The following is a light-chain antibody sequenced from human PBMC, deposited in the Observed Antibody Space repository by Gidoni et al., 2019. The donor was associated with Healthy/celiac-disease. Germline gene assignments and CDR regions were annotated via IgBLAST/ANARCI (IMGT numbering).Light chain of an antibody. CDR3: QQYGSSIT. J-gene: IGKJ5*01. V-gene: IGKV3-20*01. CDR2: GAS. CDR1: QSVSSCY. Sequence: ELVLTQSPGTLSLSPGERATLSCRASQSVSSCYLAWYQQQPGQAPRLLIYGASSRATGIPDRFSGSGSGTDFTLTISRLEPEDFAVYYCQQYGSSITFGQGTRLEIK.